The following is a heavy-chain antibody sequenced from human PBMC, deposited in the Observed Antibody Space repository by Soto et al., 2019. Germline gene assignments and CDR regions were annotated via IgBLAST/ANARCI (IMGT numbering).Heavy chain of an antibody. CDR2: LRFDGSNI. CDR3: ARDRNEQGDYVIDY. D-gene: IGHD3-10*02. CDR1: ESIFRGYG. Sequence: GGSLRLSCAAPESIFRGYGMHWVRQAPGKGLEWVAVLRFDGSNIYYADAVMGRFTISRDNSKNVLYLEMNSLRAEDTAMYYCARDRNEQGDYVIDYRGQGTLVTVSS. V-gene: IGHV3-33*01. J-gene: IGHJ4*02.